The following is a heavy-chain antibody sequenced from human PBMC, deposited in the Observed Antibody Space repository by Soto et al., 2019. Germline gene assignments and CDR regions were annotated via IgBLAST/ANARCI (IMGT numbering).Heavy chain of an antibody. J-gene: IGHJ5*02. CDR3: ARILGTYSWTYTHDNWLDP. D-gene: IGHD1-7*01. CDR2: IFSNDEK. CDR1: GFSLINSRMG. Sequence: PKLVTAPQTLTQTCTVSGFSLINSRMGVSWIRQPPGKALEWLAHIFSNDEKSYSTSLKSRLTISKDPSKSQVVLTMTNMDPVDTATYYCARILGTYSWTYTHDNWLDPCRRRPLVTVSS. V-gene: IGHV2-26*01.